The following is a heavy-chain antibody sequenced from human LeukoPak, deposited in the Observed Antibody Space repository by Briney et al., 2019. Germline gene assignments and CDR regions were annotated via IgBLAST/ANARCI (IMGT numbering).Heavy chain of an antibody. D-gene: IGHD1-1*01. J-gene: IGHJ3*02. CDR3: ARAPTGNDAFDI. Sequence: SSETLSLTCAVSGGSINSGTYSWSWIRQPPGKGLEWIGYIYYSGSTYYNLSLKSRVAISVDRSKNQFSLNLSSVTAADTAVYYCARAPTGNDAFDIWGQGTMVTVSS. V-gene: IGHV4-30-2*01. CDR2: IYYSGST. CDR1: GGSINSGTYS.